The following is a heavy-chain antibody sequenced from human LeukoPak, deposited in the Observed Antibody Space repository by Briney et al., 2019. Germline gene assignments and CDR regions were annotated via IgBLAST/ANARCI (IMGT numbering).Heavy chain of an antibody. CDR1: GFTFSTYG. CDR3: AKVGPQAVAVFFWFYFDF. CDR2: DK. Sequence: GGSLTLSCAASGFTFSTYGMHWVRQAPGKGLEWLGGDKYYADSVKGRFTISRDNSRNTVYLQMNSLRAEDTAVYYCAKVGPQAVAVFFWFYFDFWGQGTLVTVSS. J-gene: IGHJ4*02. V-gene: IGHV3-30*02. D-gene: IGHD6-19*01.